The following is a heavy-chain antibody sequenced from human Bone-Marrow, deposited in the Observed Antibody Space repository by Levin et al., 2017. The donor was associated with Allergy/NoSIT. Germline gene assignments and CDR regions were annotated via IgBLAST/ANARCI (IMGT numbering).Heavy chain of an antibody. J-gene: IGHJ3*02. CDR2: IYYSGST. CDR3: ARGYDSSGYYYHAFDI. D-gene: IGHD3-22*01. V-gene: IGHV4-59*01. Sequence: SETLSLTCTVSGGSISSYYWSWIRQPPGKGLEWIGYIYYSGSTNYNPSLKSRVTISVDTSKNQFSLKLSSVTAADTAVYYCARGYDSSGYYYHAFDIWGQGTMVTVSS. CDR1: GGSISSYY.